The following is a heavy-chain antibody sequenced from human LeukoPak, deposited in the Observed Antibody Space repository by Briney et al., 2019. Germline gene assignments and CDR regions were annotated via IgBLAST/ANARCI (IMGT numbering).Heavy chain of an antibody. D-gene: IGHD5-18*01. CDR1: GGSISSYY. CDR3: AWSGYSYVFDY. Sequence: PSETLSLTCTVSGGSISSYYWSWIRQPPGKGLEWIGYIYYSGSTNYNPSLKSRVTISVDTSKNQFSLKLGSVTAADTAVYYCAWSGYSYVFDYWGQGTLVTVSS. V-gene: IGHV4-59*08. J-gene: IGHJ4*02. CDR2: IYYSGST.